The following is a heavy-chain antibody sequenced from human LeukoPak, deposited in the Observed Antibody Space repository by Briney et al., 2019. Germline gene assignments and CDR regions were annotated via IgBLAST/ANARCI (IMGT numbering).Heavy chain of an antibody. V-gene: IGHV4-61*08. CDR3: ALDDDYSNY. CDR1: GGSVSSGGYY. CDR2: IYYSGST. D-gene: IGHD4-11*01. J-gene: IGHJ4*02. Sequence: SETLSLTCTVSGGSVSSGGYYWSWIRQPPGKGLEWIGYIYYSGSTYYNPSLKSRVTISVDRSKNQFSPKLSSVTAADTAVYYCALDDDYSNYWGQGTLVTVSS.